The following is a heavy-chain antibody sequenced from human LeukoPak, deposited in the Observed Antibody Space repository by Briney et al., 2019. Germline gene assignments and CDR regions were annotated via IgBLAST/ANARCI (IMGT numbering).Heavy chain of an antibody. D-gene: IGHD5-12*01. CDR3: ARGMPRHEDIVATTVGYAFDI. V-gene: IGHV4-30-2*01. CDR1: GGSISSGGYS. J-gene: IGHJ3*02. Sequence: PSETLSLTCAVSGGSISSGGYSWSWIRQPPGKGLEWIGYIYHSGSTYYNPSLKSRVTISVDRSKNQFSLKLSSVTAADTAVYYCARGMPRHEDIVATTVGYAFDIWGQGTMVTVSS. CDR2: IYHSGST.